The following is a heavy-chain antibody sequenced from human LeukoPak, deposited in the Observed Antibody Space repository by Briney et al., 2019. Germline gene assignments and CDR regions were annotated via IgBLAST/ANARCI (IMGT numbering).Heavy chain of an antibody. CDR3: ARGGDYYDSSGDAFDI. Sequence: PGGSLRLSCAASGFTFSSYSMTWVRQAPGKGLEWVSSISSSSSYIYYADSVKGRFTISRDNAENSLYLQMNSPRAEDTAVYYCARGGDYYDSSGDAFDIWGQGAMVTVSS. CDR1: GFTFSSYS. D-gene: IGHD3-22*01. V-gene: IGHV3-21*01. CDR2: ISSSSSYI. J-gene: IGHJ3*02.